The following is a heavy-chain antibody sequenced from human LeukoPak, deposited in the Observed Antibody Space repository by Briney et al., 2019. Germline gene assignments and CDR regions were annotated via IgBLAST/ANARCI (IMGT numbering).Heavy chain of an antibody. Sequence: GGSLRLSCAASGFTFSSYSMNWVRQAPGKGLEWVSYISSSSCTIYYADSVKGRFTISRDNAKNSLYLQMNSLRAEDTAVYYCAREARGQLWTPFDYWGQGTLVTVSS. CDR1: GFTFSSYS. V-gene: IGHV3-48*04. D-gene: IGHD5-18*01. CDR3: AREARGQLWTPFDY. J-gene: IGHJ4*02. CDR2: ISSSSCTI.